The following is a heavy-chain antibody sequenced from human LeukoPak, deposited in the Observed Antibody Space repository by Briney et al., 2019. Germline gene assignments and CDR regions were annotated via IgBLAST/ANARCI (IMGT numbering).Heavy chain of an antibody. Sequence: PGGSLRLSCAASGFTFSSYWMHWVRQAPGKGLVWVSRINSDGSSTSYADSVKGRFTISRDNAENTLYLQMNSLRAEDTAVYYCARGSHTTMIVVVITEYWGQGTLVTVSS. CDR1: GFTFSSYW. D-gene: IGHD3-22*01. CDR3: ARGSHTTMIVVVITEY. V-gene: IGHV3-74*01. CDR2: INSDGSST. J-gene: IGHJ4*02.